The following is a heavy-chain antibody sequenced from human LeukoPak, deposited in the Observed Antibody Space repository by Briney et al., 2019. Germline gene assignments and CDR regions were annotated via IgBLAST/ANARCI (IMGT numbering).Heavy chain of an antibody. J-gene: IGHJ6*03. V-gene: IGHV3-23*01. D-gene: IGHD2-2*01. Sequence: GGSLRLACAASGFTFSSYAMSGVRQAPGKGLEWVSAISGSGGSTYYADSVKGRLTISRDNSKNTLYLQMNSLRAEDTAVYYCAKDAVPAAMRGGDYYYMDVWGKGTTVTISS. CDR3: AKDAVPAAMRGGDYYYMDV. CDR2: ISGSGGST. CDR1: GFTFSSYA.